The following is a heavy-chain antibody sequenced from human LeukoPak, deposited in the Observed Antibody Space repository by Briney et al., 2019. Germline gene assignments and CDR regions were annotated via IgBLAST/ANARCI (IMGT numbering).Heavy chain of an antibody. Sequence: GESLKISCKGSGYSFTSYWIGWVRQMPGKGLEWMGIIYPGDSDTRYSPSFQGQVTISADKSISTAYLQWSSLKASDTAMYYXXXXYXXGGSCSDAFDIWGQGTMVTVSS. D-gene: IGHD2-15*01. CDR2: IYPGDSDT. CDR1: GYSFTSYW. J-gene: IGHJ3*02. CDR3: XXXYXXGGSCSDAFDI. V-gene: IGHV5-51*01.